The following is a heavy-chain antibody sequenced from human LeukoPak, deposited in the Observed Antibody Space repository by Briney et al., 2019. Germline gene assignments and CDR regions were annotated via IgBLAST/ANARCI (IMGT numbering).Heavy chain of an antibody. CDR2: ISAYNGNT. D-gene: IGHD3-22*01. J-gene: IGHJ4*02. CDR3: ARDPVDGKAYHYDSSGRQMDY. Sequence: GASVKVSCKASGYTFTSYGISWVRQAPGQGLEWMGWISAYNGNTNYAQKLQGRVTMTTDTSTSTAYMELRSLRSDDTAVYYCARDPVDGKAYHYDSSGRQMDYWGQGTLVTVSS. CDR1: GYTFTSYG. V-gene: IGHV1-18*01.